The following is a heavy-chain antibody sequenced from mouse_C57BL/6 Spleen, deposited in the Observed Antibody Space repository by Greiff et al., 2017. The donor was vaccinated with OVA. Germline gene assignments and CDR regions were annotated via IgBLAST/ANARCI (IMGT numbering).Heavy chain of an antibody. CDR2: IHPNSGST. CDR1: GYTFTSYW. Sequence: QVQLQPGAELVKPGASVKLSCKASGYTFTSYWMHWVKQRPGQGLEWIGMIHPNSGSTNYNEKFKSKATLTVDKSSSTAYMQLSSLTSEDSAVYYCARSLAYFDYWGQGTTLTVSS. CDR3: ARSLAYFDY. V-gene: IGHV1-64*01. J-gene: IGHJ2*01.